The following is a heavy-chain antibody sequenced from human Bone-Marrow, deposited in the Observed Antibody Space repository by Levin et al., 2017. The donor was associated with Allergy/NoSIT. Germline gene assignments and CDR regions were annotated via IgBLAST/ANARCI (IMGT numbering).Heavy chain of an antibody. CDR1: GFTFDTFT. V-gene: IGHV3-23*01. Sequence: GESLKISCGASGFTFDTFTMSWVRQGPGRGLEWLADISGSGGRTYYADSVKGRFSISRDNSKNTVYLQMNSLRGEDTAVYYCAKNLGGDEDDDILTGLFDYWGQGTLVTVSS. CDR3: AKNLGGDEDDDILTGLFDY. CDR2: ISGSGGRT. J-gene: IGHJ4*02. D-gene: IGHD3-9*01.